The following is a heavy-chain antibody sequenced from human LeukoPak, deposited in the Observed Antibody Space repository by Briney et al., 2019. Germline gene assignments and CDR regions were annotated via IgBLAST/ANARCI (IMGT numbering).Heavy chain of an antibody. CDR1: GGSISSYY. Sequence: SETLSLTCTVSGGSISSYYWSWIRQPPGKGLGWIGYIYYSGSTNYNPSLKSRVTISVDTSKNQFSLKLNSVTAADTAVYYCARDLGFCSSTSCYPWFDPWGQGTLVTVSS. CDR2: IYYSGST. J-gene: IGHJ5*02. D-gene: IGHD2-2*01. V-gene: IGHV4-59*01. CDR3: ARDLGFCSSTSCYPWFDP.